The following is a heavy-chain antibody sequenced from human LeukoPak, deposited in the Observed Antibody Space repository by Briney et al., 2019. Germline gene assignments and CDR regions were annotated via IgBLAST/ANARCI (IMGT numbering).Heavy chain of an antibody. D-gene: IGHD3-10*01. Sequence: KSSETLSLTCTVSGGSISSNNYFWGWIRQPPGKGLEWIGSIYYSGSTYYNPSLKSRVTISVDTSKNQFSLKLSSVTAADTAVYYCARLRAWYYYGSGSYLFDYWGQGTLVTVSS. CDR3: ARLRAWYYYGSGSYLFDY. J-gene: IGHJ4*02. CDR1: GGSISSNNYF. V-gene: IGHV4-39*01. CDR2: IYYSGST.